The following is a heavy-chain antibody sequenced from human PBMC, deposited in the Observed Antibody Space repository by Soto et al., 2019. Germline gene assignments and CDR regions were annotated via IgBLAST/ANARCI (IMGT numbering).Heavy chain of an antibody. J-gene: IGHJ6*02. D-gene: IGHD5-18*01. CDR1: GYTFTSYY. CDR3: ARVREKRGYSYGPYYYYGMDV. Sequence: ASVKVSCKASGYTFTSYYMHCVRQAPGQGLEWMGIINPSGGSTSYAQKFQGRVTMTRDTSTSTVYMELSSLRSEDTAVYYCARVREKRGYSYGPYYYYGMDVWGQGTTVTVSS. V-gene: IGHV1-46*01. CDR2: INPSGGST.